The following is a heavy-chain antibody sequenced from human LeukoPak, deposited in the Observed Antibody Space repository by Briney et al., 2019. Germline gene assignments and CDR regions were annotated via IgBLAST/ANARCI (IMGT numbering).Heavy chain of an antibody. Sequence: GESLKISCKGSGYSFTDYWIGWVRQMPGKGLQWMAIIYPDDSDTRYSPSFQGQVTISADKSISTAYLQWSSLRASDTAIYYCARQGGGSSGWIFDYWGQGTLVTVSS. D-gene: IGHD6-19*01. CDR3: ARQGGGSSGWIFDY. CDR2: IYPDDSDT. J-gene: IGHJ4*02. V-gene: IGHV5-51*01. CDR1: GYSFTDYW.